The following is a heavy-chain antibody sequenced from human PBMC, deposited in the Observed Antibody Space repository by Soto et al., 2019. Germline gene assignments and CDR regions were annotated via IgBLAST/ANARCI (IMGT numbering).Heavy chain of an antibody. V-gene: IGHV4-59*01. CDR3: ARSDPHTSHDY. CDR2: IYYSGST. CDR1: GGSISSYY. Sequence: QVQLQESGPGLVKPSETLSLTCTVSGGSISSYYWSWIRQPPGKGLEWIGYIYYSGSTNYNPSLKSRVTISVDTSKNQFSLKLSSVTTADTAVYYCARSDPHTSHDYWGQGTLVTASS. J-gene: IGHJ4*02.